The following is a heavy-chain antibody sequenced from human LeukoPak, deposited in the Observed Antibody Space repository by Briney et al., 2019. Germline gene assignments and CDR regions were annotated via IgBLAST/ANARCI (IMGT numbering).Heavy chain of an antibody. J-gene: IGHJ4*02. Sequence: GGSLRLSCVGSGFTVSSSYMTWVRQAPGKGLEWVSHIYAAGNTHYADSVKGRFTISRDISKNTVYLQMNSLRAEDTAVYYCARDNGWLGTFDYWGQGTLDTVSS. CDR1: GFTVSSSY. D-gene: IGHD6-19*01. CDR2: IYAAGNT. CDR3: ARDNGWLGTFDY. V-gene: IGHV3-66*01.